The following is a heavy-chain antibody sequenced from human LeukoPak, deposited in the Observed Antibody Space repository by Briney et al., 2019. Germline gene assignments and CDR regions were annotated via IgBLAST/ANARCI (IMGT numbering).Heavy chain of an antibody. CDR2: ISGSGGST. V-gene: IGHV3-23*01. CDR1: GFIFSSYA. J-gene: IGHJ4*02. Sequence: PGGSLRLSSAASGFIFSSYAMSWACQAPGKGLEWVSTISGSGGSTYYADSVKGRFTISRDNTKNTVYLQMNSLRAEDTAVYYCAKDRSWINDVCHGDFDYWGQGTLVTVSS. D-gene: IGHD2-8*01. CDR3: AKDRSWINDVCHGDFDY.